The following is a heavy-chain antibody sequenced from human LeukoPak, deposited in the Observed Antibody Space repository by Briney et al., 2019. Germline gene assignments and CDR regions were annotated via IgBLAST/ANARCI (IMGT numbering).Heavy chain of an antibody. D-gene: IGHD3-22*01. V-gene: IGHV3-30*04. CDR3: ARPDSSGYPYYYGMDV. CDR1: GFTFSSYA. CDR2: ISYDGSNK. Sequence: QPGRSLRLSCAASGFTFSSYAMHWVRQAPGKGLEWVAVISYDGSNKYYADSVKGRFTISRDNSKNTLYLQMNSLRAEDMAVYYCARPDSSGYPYYYGMDVWGQGTTVTVSS. J-gene: IGHJ6*02.